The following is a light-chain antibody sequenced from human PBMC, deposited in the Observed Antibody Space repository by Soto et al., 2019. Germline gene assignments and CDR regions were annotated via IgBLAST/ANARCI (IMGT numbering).Light chain of an antibody. CDR1: QGVGST. V-gene: IGKV3-15*01. CDR2: DAS. J-gene: IGKJ4*01. Sequence: ELVLTQSPATLSVSPGERATLSCRASQGVGSTLAWYQQAPGQAPRLLIYDASTRATGIPARFSGDGSGTEFTLTISSLQSDDMAVYYCQHYKTWPLSFGGGTSVEI. CDR3: QHYKTWPLS.